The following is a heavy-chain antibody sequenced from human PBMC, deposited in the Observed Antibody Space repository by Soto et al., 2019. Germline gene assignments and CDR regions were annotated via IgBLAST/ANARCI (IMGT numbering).Heavy chain of an antibody. J-gene: IGHJ4*02. D-gene: IGHD2-2*01. Sequence: QVQLVQSGAEVKEPGASVKVSCKASGYTFTSYGISWVRQAPGQGLEWLGRISAYNGNTNYAQKLQGRVTMTTDTLTSTAYMELRSLRSDDTAVYYCARRATQGYCSSTSCYFDYWGQGTLVTVSS. CDR2: ISAYNGNT. V-gene: IGHV1-18*01. CDR3: ARRATQGYCSSTSCYFDY. CDR1: GYTFTSYG.